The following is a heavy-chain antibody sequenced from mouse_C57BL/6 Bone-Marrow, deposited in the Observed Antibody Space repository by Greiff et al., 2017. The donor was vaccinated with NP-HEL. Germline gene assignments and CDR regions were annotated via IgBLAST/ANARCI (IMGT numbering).Heavy chain of an antibody. V-gene: IGHV1-18*01. CDR2: INPNNGGT. J-gene: IGHJ3*01. CDR1: GYTFTDYN. D-gene: IGHD1-1*01. CDR3: ARRGGSSYAWFAY. Sequence: EVQLQQSGPELVKPGASVKIPCKASGYTFTDYNMDWVKQSHGKSLEWIGDINPNNGGTIYNQKFKGKATLTVDKSSSTAYMELRSLTSEDTAVYYCARRGGSSYAWFAYWGQGTLVTVSA.